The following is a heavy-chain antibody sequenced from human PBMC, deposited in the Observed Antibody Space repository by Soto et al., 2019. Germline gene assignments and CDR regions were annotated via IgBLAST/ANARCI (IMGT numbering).Heavy chain of an antibody. CDR2: ICDDGSNK. CDR1: GFTFRRHA. V-gene: IGHV3-33*01. Sequence: PGGSLRLSCAASGFTFRRHAMHWIRQAPGKGLEWVSVICDDGSNKFYADSVKGRFNISRDNSKNTLYLQMNSLRAEDTAVYYCARERIELWFGPWGQGTLVTVPS. CDR3: ARERIELWFGP. J-gene: IGHJ5*02. D-gene: IGHD2-15*01.